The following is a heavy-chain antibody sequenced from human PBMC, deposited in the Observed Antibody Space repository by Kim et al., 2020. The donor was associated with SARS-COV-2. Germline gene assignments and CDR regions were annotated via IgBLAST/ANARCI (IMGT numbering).Heavy chain of an antibody. CDR3: ASPSTPIPPDYYGMDV. J-gene: IGHJ6*02. CDR1: GYTFTSYG. D-gene: IGHD2-21*01. V-gene: IGHV1-18*04. Sequence: ASVKVSCKASGYTFTSYGISWVRQAPGQGLEWMGWISAYNGNTNYAQKLQGRVTMTTDTSTSTAYMELRSLRSDDTAVYYCASPSTPIPPDYYGMDVWGQGTTVTVSS. CDR2: ISAYNGNT.